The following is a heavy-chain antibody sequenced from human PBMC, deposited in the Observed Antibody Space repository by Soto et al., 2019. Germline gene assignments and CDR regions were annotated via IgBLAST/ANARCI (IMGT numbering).Heavy chain of an antibody. CDR1: GFTFSSYG. CDR2: ISYDGSNK. Sequence: GGSVGLSCAASGFTFSSYGMQWVRQAPGKGLEWVAVISYDGSNKYYADSVKGRFTISRDNSKNTLYLQMNSLRAEDTAVYYCANSVDYDFWSGYYSPDYWGQGTLVTVSS. CDR3: ANSVDYDFWSGYYSPDY. J-gene: IGHJ4*02. D-gene: IGHD3-3*01. V-gene: IGHV3-30*18.